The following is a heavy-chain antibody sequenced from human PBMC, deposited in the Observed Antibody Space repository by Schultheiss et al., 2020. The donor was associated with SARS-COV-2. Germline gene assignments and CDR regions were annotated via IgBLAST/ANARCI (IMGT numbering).Heavy chain of an antibody. CDR3: ARDLGAEDAFDI. J-gene: IGHJ3*02. Sequence: GGSLRLSCAASGFTFSSYWMHWVRQAPGKGLVWVSAISGSGGSTYYADSVKGRFTISRDNSKNTLYLQMNSLRAEDTAVYYCARDLGAEDAFDIWGQGTMVTVSS. D-gene: IGHD3-16*01. V-gene: IGHV3-23*01. CDR2: ISGSGGST. CDR1: GFTFSSYW.